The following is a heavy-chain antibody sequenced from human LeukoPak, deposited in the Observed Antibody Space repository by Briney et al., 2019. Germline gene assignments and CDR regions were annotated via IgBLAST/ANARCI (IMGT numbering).Heavy chain of an antibody. CDR2: IRSKAYGGTT. CDR3: ARALLWFGAWLDY. Sequence: GGSLRLSCAASGFTFTNAWMSWVRQAPGKGLEWVGFIRSKAYGGTTEYAASVKGRFTISRDDSKSIAYLQMNSLKTEDTAVYYCARALLWFGAWLDYWGQGTLVTVSS. D-gene: IGHD3-10*01. J-gene: IGHJ4*02. V-gene: IGHV3-49*04. CDR1: GFTFTNAW.